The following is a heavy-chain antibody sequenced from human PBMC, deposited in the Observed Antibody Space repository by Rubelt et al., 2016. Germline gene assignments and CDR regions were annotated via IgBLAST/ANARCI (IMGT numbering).Heavy chain of an antibody. D-gene: IGHD4-23*01. CDR2: IGGNDDTT. J-gene: IGHJ4*02. CDR1: GFTFSSYA. Sequence: VQLVESGGGVVQPGRSLRLSCAASGFTFSSYAMSWVRQAPGKGLEWVSTIGGNDDTTLYAASVKGRFTLSRDISKNTLVLQMNSLRAEDTAVYYCARRTVVSPLDDWGQGTLVTVS. V-gene: IGHV3-23*04. CDR3: ARRTVVSPLDD.